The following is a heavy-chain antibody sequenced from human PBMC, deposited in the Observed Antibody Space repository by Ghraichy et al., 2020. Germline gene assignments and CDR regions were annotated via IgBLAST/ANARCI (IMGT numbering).Heavy chain of an antibody. CDR3: ARAKRLYCSSTSCYERVRYYYYYYGMDV. D-gene: IGHD2-2*01. Sequence: SQTLSLTCAVYGGSFSGYYWSWIRQPPGKGLEWIGEINHSGSTNYNPSLKSRVTISVDTSKNQFSLKLSSVTAADTAVYYCARAKRLYCSSTSCYERVRYYYYYYGMDVWGQGTTVTVSS. J-gene: IGHJ6*02. V-gene: IGHV4-34*01. CDR2: INHSGST. CDR1: GGSFSGYY.